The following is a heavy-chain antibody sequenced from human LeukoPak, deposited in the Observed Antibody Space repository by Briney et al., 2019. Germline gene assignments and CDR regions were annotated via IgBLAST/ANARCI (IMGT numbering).Heavy chain of an antibody. D-gene: IGHD3-3*01. V-gene: IGHV3-23*01. Sequence: GGSLRISCKASGFSFSNYYMNWVRQAPGKGLEWVSAISGSGGSTYYADSVKGRFTISRDNSKNTLYLQMNSLRAEDTAVYYCAKGFDLEWLLLFDYWGQGTLVTVSS. CDR1: GFSFSNYY. CDR2: ISGSGGST. J-gene: IGHJ4*02. CDR3: AKGFDLEWLLLFDY.